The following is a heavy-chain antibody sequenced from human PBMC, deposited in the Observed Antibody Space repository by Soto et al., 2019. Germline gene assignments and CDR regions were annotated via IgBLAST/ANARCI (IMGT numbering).Heavy chain of an antibody. CDR3: ARVPYGSGENWFDS. Sequence: SETLSLTCTVSGGSITSYYWSWIRQPPGKGLEWIGYMYYSGSTTYNPSLKSRVTISVDTSKNQFSLKLSSVTAADTAVYYYARVPYGSGENWFDSWGQGTMVTVSS. D-gene: IGHD3-10*01. J-gene: IGHJ5*01. CDR2: MYYSGST. V-gene: IGHV4-59*01. CDR1: GGSITSYY.